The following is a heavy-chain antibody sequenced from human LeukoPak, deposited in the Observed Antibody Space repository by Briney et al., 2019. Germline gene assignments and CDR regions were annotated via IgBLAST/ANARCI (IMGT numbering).Heavy chain of an antibody. Sequence: GASVKVSCKASGYTFTGYYMHWVRQAPGQGLEWMGWINPNSGGTNYAQSFQGRVTMTRDTSISTAYMELSRLRSDDTAVYYCARDQAVAGYLGGDYYYYYMDVWGKGTTVTVSS. CDR1: GYTFTGYY. V-gene: IGHV1-2*02. CDR3: ARDQAVAGYLGGDYYYYYMDV. D-gene: IGHD6-19*01. CDR2: INPNSGGT. J-gene: IGHJ6*03.